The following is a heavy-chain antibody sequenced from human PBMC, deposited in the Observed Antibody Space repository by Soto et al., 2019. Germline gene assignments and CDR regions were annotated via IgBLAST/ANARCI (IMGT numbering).Heavy chain of an antibody. CDR1: GYPFTRYY. V-gene: IGHV1-46*01. J-gene: IGHJ5*02. CDR3: ARDYLVYYSSTSCHDLHDP. Sequence: ASVKVYCKASGYPFTRYYMHWLRQAPGQGHEWMGIINPSGGSTSYAQKFQGRVTITRDTSTSTVYMELSSLRSEYTAVYYCARDYLVYYSSTSCHDLHDPRSQGT. CDR2: INPSGGST. D-gene: IGHD2-2*01.